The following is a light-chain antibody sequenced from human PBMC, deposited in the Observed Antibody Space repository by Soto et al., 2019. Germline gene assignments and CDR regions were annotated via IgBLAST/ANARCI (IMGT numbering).Light chain of an antibody. CDR3: LWSYSSHT. V-gene: IGKV3-15*01. Sequence: EIVMTEALATVSGSARERATLSFRSSQCVSSNLSCYQRTPGHAPRLLIYGASTRATGIPARFSGSGSGTVFTLAIIFLLSEHFAVYYSLWSYSSHTSGQGTNVDIK. CDR1: QCVSSN. J-gene: IGKJ1*01. CDR2: GAS.